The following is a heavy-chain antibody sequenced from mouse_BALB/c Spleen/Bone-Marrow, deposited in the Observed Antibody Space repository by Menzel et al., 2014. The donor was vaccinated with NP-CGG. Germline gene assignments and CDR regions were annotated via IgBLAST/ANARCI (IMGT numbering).Heavy chain of an antibody. CDR2: ILPGSGST. V-gene: IGHV1-9*01. D-gene: IGHD1-2*01. J-gene: IGHJ3*01. CDR3: ARRGHGFAWFAY. CDR1: GYTFSSYW. Sequence: QVQLQQPGTELMKPGASVKISCKATGYTFSSYWIEWVNQRPGHGLEWIGGILPGSGSTNYNEKFKGKATFTADTSSNTAYMQLSSLTSEDSAVYYCARRGHGFAWFAYWGQGTLVTVSA.